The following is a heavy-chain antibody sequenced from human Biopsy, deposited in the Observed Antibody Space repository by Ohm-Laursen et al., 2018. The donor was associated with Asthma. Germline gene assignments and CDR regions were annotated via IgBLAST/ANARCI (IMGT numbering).Heavy chain of an antibody. V-gene: IGHV1-69*13. CDR1: GGTFNTYV. CDR2: INSVFGTT. J-gene: IGHJ4*02. CDR3: ARKAGSCISRTCYSLDF. D-gene: IGHD2-2*01. Sequence: SVKVSCKSLGGTFNTYVIGWVRQAPGQGLKWMGGINSVFGTTTYPQKFQDRVTITADDSTSTAYMELSSLRSEDTAVYYCARKAGSCISRTCYSLDFWGQGTLVTVSS.